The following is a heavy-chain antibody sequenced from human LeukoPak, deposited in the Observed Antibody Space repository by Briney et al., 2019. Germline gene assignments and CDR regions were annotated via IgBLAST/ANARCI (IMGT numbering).Heavy chain of an antibody. J-gene: IGHJ4*02. CDR2: IDRGSGT. CDR3: ARLKYQLIFDY. V-gene: IGHV3-53*04. CDR1: GLNVSTNY. D-gene: IGHD2-2*01. Sequence: PGGSLRLSWAASGLNVSTNYMSWVRQVPGGGLEWVPVIDRGSGTNYADSVEGRFTISRHKSKNTVYLQMNSLRAEDPAVYYCARLKYQLIFDYWGQGALVTVSS.